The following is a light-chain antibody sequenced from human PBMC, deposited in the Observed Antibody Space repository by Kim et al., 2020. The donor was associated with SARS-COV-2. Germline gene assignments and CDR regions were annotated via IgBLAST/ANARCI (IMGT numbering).Light chain of an antibody. CDR2: EAS. CDR3: QQYHTFPWT. Sequence: GDGVNITCRGSQTITRWLAWYQQKPGKAPNLLIYEASTLEDGVPSRFSGGGSGTEFTLIISSLQPDDFATYYCQQYHTFPWTFGQETRVDIK. V-gene: IGKV1-5*01. J-gene: IGKJ1*01. CDR1: QTITRW.